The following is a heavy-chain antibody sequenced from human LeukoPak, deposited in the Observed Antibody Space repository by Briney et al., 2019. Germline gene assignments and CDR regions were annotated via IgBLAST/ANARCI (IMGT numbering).Heavy chain of an antibody. CDR2: IYYSGGP. D-gene: IGHD3-10*01. V-gene: IGHV4-39*07. Sequence: SETLSLTCTVSGGSISSSSYYWGWIRQPPGKGLEWIGSIYYSGGPNYNPSHKSRVTISVDTSKNQFSLKLTSVTAADTAVYYCARVLWFGELPPEYYFDYWGQGTLVTVSS. CDR3: ARVLWFGELPPEYYFDY. J-gene: IGHJ4*02. CDR1: GGSISSSSYY.